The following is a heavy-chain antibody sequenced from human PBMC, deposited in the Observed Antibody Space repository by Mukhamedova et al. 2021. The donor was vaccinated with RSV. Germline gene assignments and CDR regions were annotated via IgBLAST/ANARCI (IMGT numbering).Heavy chain of an antibody. J-gene: IGHJ4*02. Sequence: EYMGIIYPDDSDARYGPSFQGQVTISVDKSINTAYLQWSSLKASDSAMDYCTRHHAPGWGSLDYWGQGTLVTVSS. CDR2: IYPDDSDA. V-gene: IGHV5-51*01. CDR3: TRHHAPGWGSLDY. D-gene: IGHD3-16*01.